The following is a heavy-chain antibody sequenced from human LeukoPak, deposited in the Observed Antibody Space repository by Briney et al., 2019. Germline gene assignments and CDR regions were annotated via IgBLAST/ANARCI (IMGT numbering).Heavy chain of an antibody. CDR3: ARTPWIRYYYDSSGYFCRWFDP. CDR1: GGSFSGYY. J-gene: IGHJ5*02. D-gene: IGHD3-22*01. V-gene: IGHV4-34*01. Sequence: PSQTLSLTCAVYGGSFSGYYWSWIRQPPGKGLEWIGEINHSGSTNYNPSLKSRVTISVDTSKNQFSLKLSSVTAADTAVYYCARTPWIRYYYDSSGYFCRWFDPWGQGTLVTVSS. CDR2: INHSGST.